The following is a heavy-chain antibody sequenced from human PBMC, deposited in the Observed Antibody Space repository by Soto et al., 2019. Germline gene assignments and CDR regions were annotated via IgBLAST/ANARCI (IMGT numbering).Heavy chain of an antibody. V-gene: IGHV2-5*02. Sequence: SCPTLLNPTENLTLTFIFSGFSLTCSGCAVPSFRQPPGKALEWLGLIYWGDDKRYSPSLRSSLTITKDTSKRQVVLTMTNMDPVDTATYYCGHKSLDVYHLYYWGQGTLVTVS. D-gene: IGHD2-2*01. CDR2: IYWGDDK. CDR1: GFSLTCSGCA. CDR3: GHKSLDVYHLYY. J-gene: IGHJ4*02.